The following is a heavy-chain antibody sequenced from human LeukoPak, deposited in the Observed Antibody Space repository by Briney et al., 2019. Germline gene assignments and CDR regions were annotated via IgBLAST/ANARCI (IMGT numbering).Heavy chain of an antibody. V-gene: IGHV1-18*01. CDR2: INTYNGDT. D-gene: IGHD2-2*01. CDR3: ARDGVVTRGAFTLSYNAMDV. J-gene: IGHJ6*02. Sequence: GASVKVSCKASGYTFVNYGLSWVRQAPGQGLEWMGRINTYNGDTDYAQNVRGRVIMTTDTSTSTGYMELRSLRSDDTAVYYCARDGVVTRGAFTLSYNAMDVWGQGTTVAVSS. CDR1: GYTFVNYG.